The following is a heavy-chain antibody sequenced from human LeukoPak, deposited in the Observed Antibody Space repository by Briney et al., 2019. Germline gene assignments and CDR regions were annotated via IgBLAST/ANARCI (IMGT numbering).Heavy chain of an antibody. CDR1: RFTLSSHG. D-gene: IGHD4-17*01. CDR2: ISTDGGST. V-gene: IGHV3-74*01. CDR3: AGVNYGNWFEY. Sequence: GGSLRLSSVASRFTLSSHGMHWLRLAPGKGLLWASRISTDGGSTGYADSVKGRFTNSRDNARNTQYLQMTSLRAEEMAVYYCAGVNYGNWFEYWGKGALVTVFS. J-gene: IGHJ4*02.